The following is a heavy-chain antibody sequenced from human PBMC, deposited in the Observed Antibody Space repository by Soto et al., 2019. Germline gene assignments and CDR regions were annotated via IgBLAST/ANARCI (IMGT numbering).Heavy chain of an antibody. Sequence: GGSLRLSCAASGFTFSSYAMSWVRQAPGKGLEWVSAISGSGGSTYYADSVKGRFTISRDNSKNTLYLQMNSLRAEDTAVYYCAKTSSYGLYYYGMDVWGQGTTVTVSS. V-gene: IGHV3-23*01. CDR3: AKTSSYGLYYYGMDV. D-gene: IGHD5-18*01. J-gene: IGHJ6*02. CDR1: GFTFSSYA. CDR2: ISGSGGST.